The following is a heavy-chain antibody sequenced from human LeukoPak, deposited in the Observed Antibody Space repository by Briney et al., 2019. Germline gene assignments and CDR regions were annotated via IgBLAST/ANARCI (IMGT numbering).Heavy chain of an antibody. CDR1: GFTFSSYA. CDR2: ISYDGSNK. Sequence: GGSLRLSCAASGFTFSSYAMHWVRQAPGKGLEWVAVISYDGSNKYYADSVKGRFTISRDNSKNTPYLQMNSLRAEDTAVYYCARGVGWNCGSPVDYWGQGTLVTVSS. CDR3: ARGVGWNCGSPVDY. D-gene: IGHD1-7*01. J-gene: IGHJ4*02. V-gene: IGHV3-30-3*01.